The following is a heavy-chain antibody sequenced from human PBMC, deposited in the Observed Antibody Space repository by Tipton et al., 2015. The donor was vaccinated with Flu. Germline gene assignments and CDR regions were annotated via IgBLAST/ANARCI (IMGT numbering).Heavy chain of an antibody. Sequence: VQLVQSGAEVKKPGESLKIFCKGSGYSFTSYWIGWVRQMPGKGLEWMGIIYPGDSDTRYSPSFQGQVTISADKSISTAYLQWSSLKASDTAMYYCATGGLRYGFWATVSRYYFDYWGQGTLVTVSS. CDR1: GYSFTSYW. CDR3: ATGGLRYGFWATVSRYYFDY. J-gene: IGHJ4*02. V-gene: IGHV5-51*03. CDR2: IYPGDSDT. D-gene: IGHD3-3*01.